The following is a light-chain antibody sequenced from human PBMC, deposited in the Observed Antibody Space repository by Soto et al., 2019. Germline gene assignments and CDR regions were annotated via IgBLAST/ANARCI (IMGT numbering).Light chain of an antibody. CDR2: TAS. CDR1: QNINNF. Sequence: DIQMTQSPSSLSASVGDRVTISCRASQNINNFLHWYQQKPGEAPKLLISTASALQSGVPSRFSGSGSGTEYTLTITGLQPEDCATYYCQQSYSMYSFGQGTRLEIK. V-gene: IGKV1-39*01. CDR3: QQSYSMYS. J-gene: IGKJ2*03.